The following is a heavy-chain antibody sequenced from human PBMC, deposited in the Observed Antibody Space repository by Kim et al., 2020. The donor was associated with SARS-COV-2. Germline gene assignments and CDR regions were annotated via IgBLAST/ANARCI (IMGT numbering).Heavy chain of an antibody. CDR2: IYYSGST. CDR3: ARRGVYGDYVAY. J-gene: IGHJ4*02. D-gene: IGHD4-17*01. Sequence: SETLSLTCTVSRSSINNYYWSWIRQTPKKGLEWIGYIYYSGSTNYNPSLKSRVTMSVDTSKNQFSLKLSSVTAADTAVYYCARRGVYGDYVAYWGQGTRVSLPS. CDR1: RSSINNYY. V-gene: IGHV4-59*01.